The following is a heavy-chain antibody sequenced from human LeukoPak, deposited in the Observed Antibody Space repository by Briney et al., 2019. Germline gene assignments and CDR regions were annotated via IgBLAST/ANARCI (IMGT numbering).Heavy chain of an antibody. J-gene: IGHJ5*02. Sequence: SETLSLTCTVSGGSISSYYWSWIRQPAGKGLEWIGRIYTDGSTNYNPSLKSRVTTSVDTSKNQISLKLSSVTAADTAVYYCARTTFWSGYRQNNWFDPWGQGTLVTVSS. CDR1: GGSISSYY. D-gene: IGHD3-3*01. CDR3: ARTTFWSGYRQNNWFDP. CDR2: IYTDGST. V-gene: IGHV4-4*07.